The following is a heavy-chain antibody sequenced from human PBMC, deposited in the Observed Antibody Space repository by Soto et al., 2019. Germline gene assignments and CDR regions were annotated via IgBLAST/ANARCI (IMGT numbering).Heavy chain of an antibody. J-gene: IGHJ4*02. D-gene: IGHD6-13*01. Sequence: QVQLVESGGGVVQPGRSLRLSCAASGFTFSSYGMHWVRQAPGKGLEWVAVISYDGSNKYYADSVKGRFTISRDNSKNTLYLQMNSLRAEDTAVYYCAKHGKAAAGWGEYWGEGTLVNVSS. CDR1: GFTFSSYG. CDR3: AKHGKAAAGWGEY. V-gene: IGHV3-30*18. CDR2: ISYDGSNK.